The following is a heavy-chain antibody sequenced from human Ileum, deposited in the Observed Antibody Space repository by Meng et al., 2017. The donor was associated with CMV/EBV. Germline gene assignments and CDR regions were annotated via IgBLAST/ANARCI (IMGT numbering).Heavy chain of an antibody. CDR3: ARGLASGWPDY. CDR1: GGSFTGYY. Sequence: GQSHQGGAGLLKPSVTLSLPCAVFGGSFTGYYWSWFRQSPGKGLEWIGEITHSGRTSYNLSLKSRVTISVDMSKYQFSLKLTSVTAADTAIYYCARGLASGWPDYWGQGTLVTVSS. J-gene: IGHJ4*02. V-gene: IGHV4-34*01. D-gene: IGHD3-10*01. CDR2: ITHSGRT.